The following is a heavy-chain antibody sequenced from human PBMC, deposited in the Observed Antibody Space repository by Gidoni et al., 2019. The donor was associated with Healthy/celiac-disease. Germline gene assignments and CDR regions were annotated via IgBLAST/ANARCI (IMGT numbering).Heavy chain of an antibody. CDR2: INPNRGGT. V-gene: IGHV1-2*02. CDR1: GYTFTGYS. CDR3: ARGGARWYYFYY. J-gene: IGHJ4*02. D-gene: IGHD2-8*01. Sequence: QVQLVQSGAEVKKPGASGKVSCKASGYTFTGYSMHWGQHDPGQGLAWVGWINPNRGGTNYAQKFQGRVTRTRDTSISTAYMELSRLSSDDTAVYYCARGGARWYYFYYWGQGTLVTVSS.